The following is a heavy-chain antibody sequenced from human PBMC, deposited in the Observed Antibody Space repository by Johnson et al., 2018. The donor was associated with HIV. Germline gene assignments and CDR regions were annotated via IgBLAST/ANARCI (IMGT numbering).Heavy chain of an antibody. D-gene: IGHD6-19*01. CDR3: ATARNRLWSSSGWTGFWAFDM. CDR2: ISYDGSNK. J-gene: IGHJ3*02. CDR1: GFTFSSYA. Sequence: QVQLVESGGGVVQPGRSLRLSCAASGFTFSSYAMHWVRQAPGKGLEWVAVISYDGSNKYYADSVKGRFTISRDNSKNTLYLQMNSLRVEDTAVYYCATARNRLWSSSGWTGFWAFDMWGQGTMVTVSS. V-gene: IGHV3-30*04.